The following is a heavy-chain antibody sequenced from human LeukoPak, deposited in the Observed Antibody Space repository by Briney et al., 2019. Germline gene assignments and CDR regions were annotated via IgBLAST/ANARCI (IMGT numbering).Heavy chain of an antibody. V-gene: IGHV3-21*01. CDR1: GFTFSSYS. CDR2: ISSSSSYI. Sequence: PGRSLRLSCAASGFTFSSYSMNWVRQAPGKGLEWVSSISSSSSYIYYADSVKGRFTISRDNAKNSLYLQMNSLRAEDTAVYYCAREANGITIFGVVTYGMDVWGQGTTVTISS. CDR3: AREANGITIFGVVTYGMDV. J-gene: IGHJ6*02. D-gene: IGHD3-3*01.